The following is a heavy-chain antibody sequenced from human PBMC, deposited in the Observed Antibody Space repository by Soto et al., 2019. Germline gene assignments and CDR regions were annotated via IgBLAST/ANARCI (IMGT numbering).Heavy chain of an antibody. Sequence: SETLSLTCTVSGGSISSYYWSWIRQPAGKGLEWIGRIYTSGGTNYNPSLKSRVTMSVDTSKNQFSLKLSSVTAADTAVYYCAREGGGIAARTSNWFDPWGQGTLVTVSS. J-gene: IGHJ5*02. CDR1: GGSISSYY. V-gene: IGHV4-4*07. D-gene: IGHD6-6*01. CDR2: IYTSGGT. CDR3: AREGGGIAARTSNWFDP.